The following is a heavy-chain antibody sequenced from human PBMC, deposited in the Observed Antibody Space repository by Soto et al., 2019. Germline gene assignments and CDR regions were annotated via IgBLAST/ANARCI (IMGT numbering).Heavy chain of an antibody. CDR2: IIPILGIA. D-gene: IGHD2-15*01. CDR3: ARGVVAATYWFDP. Sequence: QVQLVQSGAEVKKPGSSVKVSCKASGGTFSSYTISWVRQAPGQGLEWMGRIIPILGIANYAQKFQGRVTITADKSTSTAYMGRSSLRSEDTAVYYCARGVVAATYWFDPWGQGTLVTVSS. J-gene: IGHJ5*02. CDR1: GGTFSSYT. V-gene: IGHV1-69*02.